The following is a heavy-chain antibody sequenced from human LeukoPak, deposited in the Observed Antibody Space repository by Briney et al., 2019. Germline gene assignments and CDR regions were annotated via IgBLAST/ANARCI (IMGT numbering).Heavy chain of an antibody. CDR3: TRESGAFSPFGF. V-gene: IGHV4-4*02. J-gene: IGHJ4*02. CDR2: VHLSGAT. CDR1: GGSITTTNW. Sequence: SGTLSLTCTVSGGSITTTNWWRWVRQPPGKGLEWIGEVHLSGATNYNPSLESRVSMSIDKSKNHLSLEVTSVTAADTAMYYCTRESGAFSPFGFWGLGTLVTVSS. D-gene: IGHD1-26*01.